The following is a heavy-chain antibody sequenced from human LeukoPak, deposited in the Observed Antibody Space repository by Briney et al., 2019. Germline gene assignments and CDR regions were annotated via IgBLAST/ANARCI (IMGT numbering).Heavy chain of an antibody. Sequence: PSETLSLTCTVSGGSISSYYWSWIRQPPGKGLEWIGSVSYGGGTYNNPSLKTRVTMSVDTSKNQFSLRLSPVTAADTAVYFCARDSRYCRGGNCHLRFDYWGQGVLVTVSS. D-gene: IGHD2-15*01. V-gene: IGHV4-39*07. CDR3: ARDSRYCRGGNCHLRFDY. J-gene: IGHJ4*02. CDR2: VSYGGGT. CDR1: GGSISSYY.